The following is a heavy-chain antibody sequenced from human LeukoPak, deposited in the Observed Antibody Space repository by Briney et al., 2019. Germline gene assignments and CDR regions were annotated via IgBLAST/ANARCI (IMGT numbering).Heavy chain of an antibody. CDR2: IKDDGSEI. Sequence: GGTLRLSCVASGFTFRTDWMSWVRQAPGKGPEWVASIKDDGSEIYYVDSVRGRFTISRDNAKNSLYLQMNSLRAEDTAVYYCAREWNWGQGSLVTVSS. V-gene: IGHV3-7*01. J-gene: IGHJ4*02. CDR1: GFTFRTDW. CDR3: AREWN.